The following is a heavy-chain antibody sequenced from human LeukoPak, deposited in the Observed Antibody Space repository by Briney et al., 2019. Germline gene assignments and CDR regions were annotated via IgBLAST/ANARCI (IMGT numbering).Heavy chain of an antibody. Sequence: KPSETLSLTCTVSGGSISGSYWSWIRQPPGKGLEWIAYMYNSGSTNYNPSLKSRVTISIDTSKNQFSLKLSSVTAADTAVYYCAKRDGYTQGFDYWGQGTLVTVSS. CDR1: GGSISGSY. D-gene: IGHD5-24*01. V-gene: IGHV4-59*01. J-gene: IGHJ4*02. CDR2: MYNSGST. CDR3: AKRDGYTQGFDY.